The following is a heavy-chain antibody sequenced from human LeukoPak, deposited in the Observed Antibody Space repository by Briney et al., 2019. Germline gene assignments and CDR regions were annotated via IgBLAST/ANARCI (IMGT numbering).Heavy chain of an antibody. Sequence: GALRLSCAASGFPFSSYGMHWVRQAPGKGLERVAFIRYDGNNKYYADSVKGRFTISRDNSKNTLYLQMNSLRAEDTAVYYCAKTMSPYYYDSSGFWGQGTLVTVSS. CDR3: AKTMSPYYYDSSGF. J-gene: IGHJ4*02. D-gene: IGHD3-22*01. CDR2: IRYDGNNK. CDR1: GFPFSSYG. V-gene: IGHV3-30*02.